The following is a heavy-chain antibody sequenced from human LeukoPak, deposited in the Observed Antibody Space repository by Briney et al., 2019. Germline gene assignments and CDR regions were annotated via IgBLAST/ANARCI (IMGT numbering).Heavy chain of an antibody. CDR2: TYYRSKWYN. V-gene: IGHV6-1*01. D-gene: IGHD4-11*01. J-gene: IGHJ6*02. CDR3: ARGATTDDLGYDYHGMDV. CDR1: GDSVSSKNAA. Sequence: SQTLSLTCAISGDSVSSKNAAWNWIRQSPSRGLEWLGRTYYRSKWYNEYAESVKSRVTVYADTSKNQFSLQLGSMTPEDTAVYYCARGATTDDLGYDYHGMDVWGQGTTVTVSS.